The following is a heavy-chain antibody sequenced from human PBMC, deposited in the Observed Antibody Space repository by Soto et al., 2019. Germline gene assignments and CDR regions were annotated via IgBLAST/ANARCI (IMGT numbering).Heavy chain of an antibody. V-gene: IGHV4-39*01. D-gene: IGHD5-18*01. Sequence: PSETLSLTCAVSGGSISSSYYWGWIRQPPGKGLEWIGSIYYSGSTYYNPSLKSRVTISVDMSKNQFSLKLSSVTAADTAVYYCALMDTAMVKSYYYDMDVWGQGTTVTVSS. J-gene: IGHJ6*02. CDR3: ALMDTAMVKSYYYDMDV. CDR1: GGSISSSYY. CDR2: IYYSGST.